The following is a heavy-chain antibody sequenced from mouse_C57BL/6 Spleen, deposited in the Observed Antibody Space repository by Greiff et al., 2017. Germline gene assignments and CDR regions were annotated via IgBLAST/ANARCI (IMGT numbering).Heavy chain of an antibody. V-gene: IGHV6-3*01. CDR3: TGIWYFDV. CDR2: IRLKSDNYAT. Sequence: EVQGVESGGGLVQPGGSMKLSCVASGFTFSNYWMNWVRQSPEKGLEWVAQIRLKSDNYATHYAESVKGRFTISRDDSKSSVYLQMNNLRAEDTGIYSCTGIWYFDVWGTGTTVTVSS. J-gene: IGHJ1*03. CDR1: GFTFSNYW.